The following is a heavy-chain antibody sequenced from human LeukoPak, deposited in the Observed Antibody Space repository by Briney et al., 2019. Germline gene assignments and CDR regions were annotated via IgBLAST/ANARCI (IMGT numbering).Heavy chain of an antibody. CDR1: GFTFSNYG. V-gene: IGHV3-30*03. CDR3: ARVGEAQFDY. CDR2: TSYDGSNK. D-gene: IGHD3-10*01. J-gene: IGHJ4*02. Sequence: GGSLRLSCAASGFTFSNYGMHWVRQAPGKGLEWVAVTSYDGSNKYYADSVKGRFTISRDNSKNTLYLQMNSLRAEDTAVYYCARVGEAQFDYWGQGTLVTVSS.